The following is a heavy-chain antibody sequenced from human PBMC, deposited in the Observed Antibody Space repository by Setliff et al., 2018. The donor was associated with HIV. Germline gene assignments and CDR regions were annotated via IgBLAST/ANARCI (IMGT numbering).Heavy chain of an antibody. D-gene: IGHD1-1*01. CDR2: LYVSGDT. J-gene: IGHJ3*01. CDR3: VRENDLLDGFDF. Sequence: TSETLSLTCYVTDDPISSYYWSWVRQPAGKGLEWIGRLYVSGDTNYNPSLKSRVTMSLDTSKNQFSLQLNSVTPEDTGLYYCVRENDLLDGFDFWGQGTMVTVSS. CDR1: DDPISSYY. V-gene: IGHV4-4*07.